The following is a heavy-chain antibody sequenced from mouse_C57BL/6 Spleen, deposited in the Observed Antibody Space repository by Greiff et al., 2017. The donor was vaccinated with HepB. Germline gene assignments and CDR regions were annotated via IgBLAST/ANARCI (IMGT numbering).Heavy chain of an antibody. CDR3: ARELTGGACFDY. CDR1: GFTFSSYG. CDR2: ISSGGSYT. V-gene: IGHV5-6*01. D-gene: IGHD4-1*01. J-gene: IGHJ2*01. Sequence: EVKVVESGGDLVKPGGSLKLSCAASGFTFSSYGMSWVRQTPDKRLEWVATISSGGSYTYYPDSVKGRFTISRDKAKNTLYLQMRSLKSEDTATYYCARELTGGACFDYWGQGTTLTVSS.